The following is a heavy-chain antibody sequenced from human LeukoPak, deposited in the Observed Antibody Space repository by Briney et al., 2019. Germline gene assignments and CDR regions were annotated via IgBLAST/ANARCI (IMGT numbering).Heavy chain of an antibody. CDR2: INWNGGST. CDR3: ARDPNGNHRPYYFDY. V-gene: IGHV3-20*04. D-gene: IGHD4-23*01. Sequence: SGGSLRLSCAASGFTFDDYGMSWVRQAPGKGLEWVSGINWNGGSTGYADSVKGRFTISRDSAKNSLYLQMNSLRAEDTALYYCARDPNGNHRPYYFDYWGQGTLVTVSS. J-gene: IGHJ4*02. CDR1: GFTFDDYG.